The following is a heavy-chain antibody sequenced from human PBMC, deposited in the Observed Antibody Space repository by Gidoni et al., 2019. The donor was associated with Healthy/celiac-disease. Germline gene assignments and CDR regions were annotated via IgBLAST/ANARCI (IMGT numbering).Heavy chain of an antibody. CDR2: ISGSGGST. CDR3: AKVGVGIFGVVISVGEHYGMDV. D-gene: IGHD3-3*01. J-gene: IGHJ6*02. Sequence: EVQLLESGGGLVQPGGSLRLSCAASGFTFSSYAMRWVRQAPGKGLEWVSAISGSGGSTYYADSVKGRFTISRDNSKNTLYLQMNSLRAEDMAVYYCAKVGVGIFGVVISVGEHYGMDVWGQGTTVTVSS. CDR1: GFTFSSYA. V-gene: IGHV3-23*01.